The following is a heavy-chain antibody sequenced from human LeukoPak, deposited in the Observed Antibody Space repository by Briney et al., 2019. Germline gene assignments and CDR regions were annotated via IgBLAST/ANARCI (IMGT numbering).Heavy chain of an antibody. D-gene: IGHD2-15*01. V-gene: IGHV4-31*03. CDR3: ARDHCSGGSCYPGYYYYGMDV. Sequence: SQTLSLTCTVSSGSITSDYYYWSWIRQPAGKGLEWIGYIYYSGSTYYNPSLKSRVTISVDTSKNQFSLKLSSVTAADTAVYYCARDHCSGGSCYPGYYYYGMDVWGQGTTVTVSS. CDR2: IYYSGST. J-gene: IGHJ6*02. CDR1: SGSITSDYYY.